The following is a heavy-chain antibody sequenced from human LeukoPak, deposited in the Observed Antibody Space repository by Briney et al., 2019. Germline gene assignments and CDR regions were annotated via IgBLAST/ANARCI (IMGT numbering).Heavy chain of an antibody. CDR3: ARRKDFWSGYRWFDP. Sequence: SQTLSLTCTVSGGFINNGGYYWSWIRQHPGKGMEWIGYIYYSGSSYYNPSLRSRVTISVDTSKNHFSLKLSSVTAADTAVYYCARRKDFWSGYRWFDPWGQGTLVTVSS. CDR1: GGFINNGGYY. J-gene: IGHJ5*02. D-gene: IGHD3-3*01. CDR2: IYYSGSS. V-gene: IGHV4-31*03.